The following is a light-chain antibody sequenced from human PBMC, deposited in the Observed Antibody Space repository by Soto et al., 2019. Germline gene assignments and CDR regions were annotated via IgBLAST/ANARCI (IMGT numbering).Light chain of an antibody. CDR2: GNT. J-gene: IGLJ3*02. CDR3: QSFDSSLSGRV. V-gene: IGLV1-40*01. Sequence: QPVLTQPPSVSGAPGQRVTISCTGRSSNIGAGYDVHWYQQLPGTAPKLLIYGNTNRPSGVPDRFSGSHSGTSASLAITGLQAEDEADYYCQSFDSSLSGRVFGGGTKLTVL. CDR1: SSNIGAGYD.